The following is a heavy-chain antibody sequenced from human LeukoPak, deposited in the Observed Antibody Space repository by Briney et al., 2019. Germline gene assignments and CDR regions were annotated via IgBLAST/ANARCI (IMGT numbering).Heavy chain of an antibody. Sequence: PGGSLRLSCAASGLTFSSHAMHWVRQAPGKGLEWVAIVSDDGSKKYYADSVRGRFTISRDNSNNMLYLQMNSLRAEDTAVYYCARIDPTYGMDVWGQGTTVTVSS. CDR3: ARIDPTYGMDV. CDR1: GLTFSSHA. CDR2: VSDDGSKK. V-gene: IGHV3-30*03. J-gene: IGHJ6*02.